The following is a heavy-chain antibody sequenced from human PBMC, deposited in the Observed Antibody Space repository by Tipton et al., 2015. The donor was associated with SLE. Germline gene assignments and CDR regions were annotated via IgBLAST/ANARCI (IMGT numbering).Heavy chain of an antibody. CDR1: GYTFTGYY. D-gene: IGHD2-2*03. V-gene: IGHV1-2*06. CDR2: IKPNSGGT. J-gene: IGHJ4*02. CDR3: VMDILLLSEIQSSSLGGY. Sequence: QSGAEVKKPGASVKVSCKASGYTFTGYYMHWVRQAPGQGLEWMGRIKPNSGGTNYAQKFQGRVSMTQDKSLSTAYMDLSRLTSDDTAVYYCVMDILLLSEIQSSSLGGYWGKGGLI.